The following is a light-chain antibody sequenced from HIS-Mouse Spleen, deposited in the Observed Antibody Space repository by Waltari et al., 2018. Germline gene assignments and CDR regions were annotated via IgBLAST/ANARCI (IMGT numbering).Light chain of an antibody. CDR3: QQYNNWQFT. CDR2: GAS. Sequence: EIVMTQSPATLSVSPGERATLSCRASQSVSSNLAWYQQKPGQAPRLLIYGASTRATGIPARFSGSGSGKEFTLTISSMQSEDFAVYYCQQYNNWQFTFGPGTKVDIK. V-gene: IGKV3-15*01. CDR1: QSVSSN. J-gene: IGKJ3*01.